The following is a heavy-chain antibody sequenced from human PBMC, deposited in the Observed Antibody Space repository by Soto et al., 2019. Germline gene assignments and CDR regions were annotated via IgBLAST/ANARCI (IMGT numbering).Heavy chain of an antibody. CDR2: INAGNGNT. CDR1: GYTFTRSS. Sequence: GASVKVSCKASGYTFTRSSMYWVRQAPGQRLECVGWINAGNGNTKYSQRFQDRVTITRGTSASTAYMELSSLRSEDTAVYYCARWRGDSSGFPTDYPRYYAFDIWGQGTMVTVSS. V-gene: IGHV1-3*01. D-gene: IGHD3-22*01. J-gene: IGHJ3*02. CDR3: ARWRGDSSGFPTDYPRYYAFDI.